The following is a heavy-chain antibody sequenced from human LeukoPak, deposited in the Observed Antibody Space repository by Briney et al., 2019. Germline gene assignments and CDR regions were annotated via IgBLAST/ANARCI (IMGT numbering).Heavy chain of an antibody. D-gene: IGHD5-12*01. CDR3: ARETWGYDWNYYYMDV. V-gene: IGHV3-48*03. CDR1: GFTFSSYE. CDR2: ISSSGSTI. J-gene: IGHJ6*03. Sequence: GGSLRLSCAASGFTFSSYEMNRVRQAPGKGLEWVSYISSSGSTIYYADSVKGRFTISRDNAKNSLYPQMNSLRAEDTAVYYCARETWGYDWNYYYMDVWGKGTTVTISS.